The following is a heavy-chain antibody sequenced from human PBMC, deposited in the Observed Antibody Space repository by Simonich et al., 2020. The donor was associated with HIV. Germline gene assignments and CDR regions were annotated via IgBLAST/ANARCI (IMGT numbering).Heavy chain of an antibody. D-gene: IGHD6-19*01. CDR3: AREIAVAAIDGY. CDR1: GFTFSSYA. CDR2: ITYDGSNK. J-gene: IGHJ4*02. Sequence: VQLVESGGGVVQPGKSLRLSCAGSGFTFSSYAMYWVRQAPGKGLEGVAVITYDGSNKNYADSVKGRFTISRDNSKNTLYLQMNSLRAEDTAVYYCAREIAVAAIDGYWGQGTLVTVSS. V-gene: IGHV3-30*07.